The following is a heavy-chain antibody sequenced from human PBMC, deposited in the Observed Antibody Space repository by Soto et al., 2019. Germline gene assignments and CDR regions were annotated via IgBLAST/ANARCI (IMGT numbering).Heavy chain of an antibody. Sequence: SETLSLTCTVSGGSISSYYYSWIRQPPGKGLEWIGYIYYSGSTSYNPSLKSRVAISVDTSKNQFSLKLSSVTAEDTAVYYCARHGYYYFYMDVWGKGTTVTVSS. CDR3: ARHGYYYFYMDV. CDR1: GGSISSYY. J-gene: IGHJ6*03. V-gene: IGHV4-59*08. CDR2: IYYSGST.